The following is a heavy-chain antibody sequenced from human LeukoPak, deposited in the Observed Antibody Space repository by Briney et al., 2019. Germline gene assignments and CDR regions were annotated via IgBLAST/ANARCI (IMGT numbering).Heavy chain of an antibody. CDR2: IYASGNT. D-gene: IGHD6-13*01. CDR1: GGSISSYY. J-gene: IGHJ4*02. Sequence: PSETLSLTCTVSGGSISSYYWSWVRQPAGMGLEWIGRIYASGNTNYNPPLKGRVTMSLDTSKNQFSLNLSSVTAADTAVYYCARGRGSSWYYFDYWGRGTLVTVSS. CDR3: ARGRGSSWYYFDY. V-gene: IGHV4-4*07.